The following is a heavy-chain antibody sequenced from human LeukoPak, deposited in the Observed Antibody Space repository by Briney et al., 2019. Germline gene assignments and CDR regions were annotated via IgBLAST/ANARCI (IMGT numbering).Heavy chain of an antibody. CDR2: TYYRSKWYT. Sequence: SQTLSLTCAISGDSVSANNAAWNWIRQSPSRGLEWLGRTYYRSKWYTAYAVSVKSRITINSDTSKNQFSLHLNSVTPEDTAVYYCAGGPAYWGQGNLVTVSS. CDR1: GDSVSANNAA. D-gene: IGHD1-14*01. J-gene: IGHJ4*02. V-gene: IGHV6-1*01. CDR3: AGGPAY.